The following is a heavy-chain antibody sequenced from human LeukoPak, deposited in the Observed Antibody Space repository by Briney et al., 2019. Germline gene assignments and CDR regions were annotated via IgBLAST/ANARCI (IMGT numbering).Heavy chain of an antibody. CDR1: GFIFSDYY. D-gene: IGHD6-13*01. CDR3: AKEWYSSSWYYYYYYMDV. V-gene: IGHV3-11*01. CDR2: ISGSGSTI. Sequence: GGSLRLSCAASGFIFSDYYMSWIRQAPGKGLEWVSYISGSGSTIYYADSVKGRFTISRDNSKNTLYLQMNSLRAEDTAVYYCAKEWYSSSWYYYYYYMDVWGKGTTVTISS. J-gene: IGHJ6*03.